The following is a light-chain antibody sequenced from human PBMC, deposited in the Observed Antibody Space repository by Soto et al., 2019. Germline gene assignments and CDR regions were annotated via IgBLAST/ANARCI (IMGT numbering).Light chain of an antibody. J-gene: IGKJ1*01. V-gene: IGKV3-15*01. CDR2: GAS. CDR3: QQYHNWPWT. Sequence: EIVMTQSPATLSVSPGERATLSCRASQSVSSNLAWYQRKPGQAPRLLIYGASTRATGIPDRFSGSGSGTEFTLTNSSRQSGDFGVYYWQQYHNWPWTFRQGTKVDIK. CDR1: QSVSSN.